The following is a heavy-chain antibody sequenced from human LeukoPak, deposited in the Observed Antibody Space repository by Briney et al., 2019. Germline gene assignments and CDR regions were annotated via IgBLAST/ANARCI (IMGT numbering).Heavy chain of an antibody. CDR2: IWYDGSNK. CDR1: GFTFSSYG. V-gene: IGHV3-33*01. D-gene: IGHD6-13*01. CDR3: ARVAAAGRGFDY. J-gene: IGHJ4*02. Sequence: GGSLRLSCAASGFTFSSYGMHWVRQAPGKGLEWVAVIWYDGSNKYYADSVKGRFTISRDNSKNTLYLQMNSLRAEDTAVYYRARVAAAGRGFDYWGQGTLVTVSS.